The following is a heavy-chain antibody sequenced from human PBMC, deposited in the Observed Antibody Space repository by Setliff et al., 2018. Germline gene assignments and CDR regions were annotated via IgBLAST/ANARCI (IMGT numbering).Heavy chain of an antibody. CDR3: ARDDYGTDY. Sequence: GGSLRLSCAASGFTFSRYSMNWVRQAPGKGLEWVSYISSRSSTIYYADSVKGRFTISRDNAKNSLYLQMNSLRAEDTAVYYCARDDYGTDYWGQGTLVTVSS. J-gene: IGHJ4*02. CDR2: ISSRSSTI. D-gene: IGHD3-10*01. CDR1: GFTFSRYS. V-gene: IGHV3-48*01.